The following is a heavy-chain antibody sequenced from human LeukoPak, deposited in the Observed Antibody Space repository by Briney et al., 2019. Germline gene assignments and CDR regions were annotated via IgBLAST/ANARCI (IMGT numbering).Heavy chain of an antibody. J-gene: IGHJ4*02. CDR2: ISYDGSNK. CDR3: ARVNDYDSGSLYRPIDY. CDR1: GFAFNNYA. Sequence: PGGSLRLSCAASGFAFNNYAMHWVRQAPGKGLEWVAVISYDGSNKYYADSVKGRFTISRDNSKNTLYLQMNSLRAEDTAVYSCARVNDYDSGSLYRPIDYWGQGTLVTVSS. V-gene: IGHV3-30*04. D-gene: IGHD3-10*01.